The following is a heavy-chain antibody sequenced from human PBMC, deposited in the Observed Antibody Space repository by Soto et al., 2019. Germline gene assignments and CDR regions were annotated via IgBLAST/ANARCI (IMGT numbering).Heavy chain of an antibody. D-gene: IGHD3-10*01. Sequence: GESLKISCKGSGYSFTSYWIGWVRQMPGKGLEWMGIIYPGDSDTRYSPSFQGQVTISADKSISTSYLQWSSLKASDTAMYYCAGGGVRGVITRTRDYYGMDVWGQGTTVTVSS. V-gene: IGHV5-51*01. J-gene: IGHJ6*02. CDR2: IYPGDSDT. CDR1: GYSFTSYW. CDR3: AGGGVRGVITRTRDYYGMDV.